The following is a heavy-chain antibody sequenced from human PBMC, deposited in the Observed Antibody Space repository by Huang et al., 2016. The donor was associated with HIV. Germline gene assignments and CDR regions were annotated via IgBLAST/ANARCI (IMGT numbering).Heavy chain of an antibody. CDR3: ARSAYGDLDY. Sequence: QVHLVQSGAEVKKPGASVKVSCKASGYTFTNYDINWVRQAAGRGGEWVGWMNPNTGNSCFAQSVQGRVTMTRKTSITTAYMELTSLTSEDTAGYYCARSAYGDLDYWGRGTLVIVSS. J-gene: IGHJ4*02. CDR2: MNPNTGNS. CDR1: GYTFTNYD. D-gene: IGHD4-17*01. V-gene: IGHV1-8*02.